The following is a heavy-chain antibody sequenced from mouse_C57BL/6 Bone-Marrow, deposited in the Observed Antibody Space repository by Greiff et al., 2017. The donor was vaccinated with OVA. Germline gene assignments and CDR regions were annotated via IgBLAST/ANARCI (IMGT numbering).Heavy chain of an antibody. CDR3: ARSYYGSRYWYFDV. J-gene: IGHJ1*03. D-gene: IGHD1-1*01. Sequence: VQRVESGTELVKPGASVKLSCKASGYTFTSYWMHWVKQRPGQGLEWIGNINPSNGGTNYNEKFKSKATLTVDKSSSTAYMQLSSLTSEDSAVYYCARSYYGSRYWYFDVWGTGTTVTVSS. CDR1: GYTFTSYW. CDR2: INPSNGGT. V-gene: IGHV1-53*01.